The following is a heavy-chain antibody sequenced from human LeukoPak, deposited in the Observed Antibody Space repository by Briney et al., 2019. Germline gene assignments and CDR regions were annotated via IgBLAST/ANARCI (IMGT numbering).Heavy chain of an antibody. D-gene: IGHD3-10*01. CDR1: GFTVSSNY. CDR2: IYSGGST. CDR3: ARVGLLWFGELLGAFDI. V-gene: IGHV3-66*01. J-gene: IGHJ3*02. Sequence: GGSLRLSCAASGFTVSSNYMSWVRQAPGKGLEWVSVIYSGGSTYYAESVKGRFTISRDNSKNTLYLQMNSLRAEDTAVYYCARVGLLWFGELLGAFDIWGQGTMVTVSS.